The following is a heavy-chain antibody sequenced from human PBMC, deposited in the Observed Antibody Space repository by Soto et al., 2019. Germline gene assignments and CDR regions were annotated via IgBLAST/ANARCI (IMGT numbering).Heavy chain of an antibody. Sequence: QVQLQESGPGLVKPSQTLSLTCTVSGGSISSGGYYWSWIRQHPGKGLEWIGYIYYSGSTYYNPSLTSRFTISVDTSKNQFSPKLSSVTAADTAVYYCAREANWGSEDYFDYWGQGTLVTVSS. CDR3: AREANWGSEDYFDY. CDR2: IYYSGST. CDR1: GGSISSGGYY. J-gene: IGHJ4*02. V-gene: IGHV4-31*03. D-gene: IGHD7-27*01.